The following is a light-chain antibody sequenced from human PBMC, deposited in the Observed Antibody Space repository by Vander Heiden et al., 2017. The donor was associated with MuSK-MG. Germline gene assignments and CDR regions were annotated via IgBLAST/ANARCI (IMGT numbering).Light chain of an antibody. J-gene: IGKJ1*01. CDR2: WAS. V-gene: IGKV4-1*01. CDR3: QQDYSTPQT. CDR1: QSVLYSSNNKNY. Sequence: DIVMTQSPDSLAVSLGERATIHCKSSQSVLYSSNNKNYLSWYQQKPGQPPKLLIYWASTRESGVPDRFSGSGSGTDFTLTISSLQAEDVAVYYCQQDYSTPQTFGQGTKVEIK.